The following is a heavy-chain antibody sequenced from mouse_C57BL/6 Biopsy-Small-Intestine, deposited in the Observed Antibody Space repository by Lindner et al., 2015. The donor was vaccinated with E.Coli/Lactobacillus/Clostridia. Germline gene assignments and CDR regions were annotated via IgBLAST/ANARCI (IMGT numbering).Heavy chain of an antibody. D-gene: IGHD2-13*01. CDR3: ARPSSYSDYDWYIDV. V-gene: IGHV1-82*01. J-gene: IGHJ1*01. CDR1: GYTFNNSW. CDR2: IYPGDGDT. Sequence: VQLQESGPELVKPGASVKISCKASGYTFNNSWMNWVKQRPGKGLEWIGWIYPGDGDTDYNGKFKGKATLTADQSSSTAYMQLSSLTSEDSAVYFCARPSSYSDYDWYIDVWGAGTTVTVSS.